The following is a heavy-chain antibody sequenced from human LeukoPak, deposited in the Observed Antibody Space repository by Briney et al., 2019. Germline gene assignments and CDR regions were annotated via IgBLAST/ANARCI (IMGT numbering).Heavy chain of an antibody. J-gene: IGHJ6*02. V-gene: IGHV3-74*01. CDR3: ARDLYNDYDPYYYYGMDV. D-gene: IGHD1-14*01. CDR1: GFTFSSYW. CDR2: MNRDGSST. Sequence: QAGGSLRLSCAASGFTFSSYWMHWVRQAPGKGLEWVSRMNRDGSSTTYADSVKGRFTFSRDNAKNTLYLQMNSLRAEDTAAYYCARDLYNDYDPYYYYGMDVWGQGTTVTVSS.